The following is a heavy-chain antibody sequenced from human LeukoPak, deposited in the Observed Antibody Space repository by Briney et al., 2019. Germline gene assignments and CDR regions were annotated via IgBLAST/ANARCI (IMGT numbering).Heavy chain of an antibody. CDR1: GGSFSGFY. D-gene: IGHD6-13*01. V-gene: IGHV4-34*01. CDR3: ASRSSSGRFWYFDL. Sequence: SETLSLTCVVYGGSFSGFYWNWIRQPPGRGLECIGEISHSGSTNYNPSLKSRVTISVDTSKSHFSLKLSSVTAADTAVYYCASRSSSGRFWYFDLWGRGTLVTVSS. J-gene: IGHJ2*01. CDR2: ISHSGST.